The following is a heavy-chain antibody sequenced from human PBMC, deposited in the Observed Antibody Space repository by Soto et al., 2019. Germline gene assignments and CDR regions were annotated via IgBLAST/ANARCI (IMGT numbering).Heavy chain of an antibody. CDR1: EYSFTSYL. V-gene: IGHV5-51*07. CDR2: IYPGDSDT. J-gene: IGHJ6*02. D-gene: IGHD2-8*01. Sequence: LNISYTAAEYSFTSYLIGWGHQVPGKGLEWMGIIYPGDSDTRYSPSFQGQGSISADKTISTACLQSSSLKVSDAAVYYCARMVYHYCMDVWGQGTTVTVSS. CDR3: ARMVYHYCMDV.